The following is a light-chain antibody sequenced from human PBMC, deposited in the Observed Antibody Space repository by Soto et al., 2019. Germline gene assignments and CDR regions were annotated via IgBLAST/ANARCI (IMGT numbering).Light chain of an antibody. CDR2: GAS. V-gene: IGKV3-20*01. CDR1: QSVSSSY. Sequence: EIVWTQSPGTLSLSPGERATLSCMASQSVSSSYLAWYQQKPGQAPRLLIYGASSRATGITDRFSGSGSGTDFTLTISRLEPEDFAVYYCQQYGSSPWTFGQGTKVDIK. J-gene: IGKJ1*01. CDR3: QQYGSSPWT.